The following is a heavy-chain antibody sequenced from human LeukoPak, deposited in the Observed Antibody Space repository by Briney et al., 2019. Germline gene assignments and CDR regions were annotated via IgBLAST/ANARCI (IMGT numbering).Heavy chain of an antibody. CDR2: ISWNSGSI. D-gene: IGHD2-2*01. CDR1: GFTFDDYA. J-gene: IGHJ5*02. CDR3: AKGRDKYQLLSKNWFDP. Sequence: GGSLRLSCAASGFTFDDYAVHWVRQAPGKGLEWVSGISWNSGSIGYADSVKGRFTISRDNAKNSLYLQMNSLRAEDTALYYCAKGRDKYQLLSKNWFDPWGQGTLVTVSS. V-gene: IGHV3-9*01.